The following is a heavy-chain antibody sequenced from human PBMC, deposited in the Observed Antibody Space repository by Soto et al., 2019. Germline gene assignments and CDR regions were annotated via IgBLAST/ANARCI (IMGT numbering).Heavy chain of an antibody. CDR2: IIHSGST. CDR3: ARASADRTGTTFFDY. V-gene: IGHV4-34*12. Sequence: QVQLQQWGAGLLKPSETLSLSCAVYGGSFSGHYWSWIRQPPGKGLEWIGEIIHSGSTNYNPSLKSRVTISVDTFKNQISLKVSSVTAADTAVYYCARASADRTGTTFFDYWGQGTRVTVSS. CDR1: GGSFSGHY. J-gene: IGHJ4*02. D-gene: IGHD1-1*01.